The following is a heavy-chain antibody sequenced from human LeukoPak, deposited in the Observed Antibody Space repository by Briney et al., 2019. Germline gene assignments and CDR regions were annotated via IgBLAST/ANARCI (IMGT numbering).Heavy chain of an antibody. V-gene: IGHV1-69*01. D-gene: IGHD2-2*01. CDR3: ARDLCYCSSTSCCSGWFDP. Sequence: SVKVSCKASGGTFSSYAISWVRQAPGQGLEWMGGIIPIFGTANYAQKFQGRVTITADEPTSTAYMELSSLRSEDTAVYYCARDLCYCSSTSCCSGWFDPWGQGTLVTVSS. CDR2: IIPIFGTA. J-gene: IGHJ5*02. CDR1: GGTFSSYA.